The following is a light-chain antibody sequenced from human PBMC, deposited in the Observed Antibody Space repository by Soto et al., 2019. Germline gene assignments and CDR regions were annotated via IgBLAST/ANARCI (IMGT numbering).Light chain of an antibody. V-gene: IGLV1-40*01. CDR2: SNN. CDR1: RSNIGAGYD. J-gene: IGLJ1*01. Sequence: QSVLTQPPSVSGAPGQRITISCSGRRSNIGAGYDVHWYRQLPGAAPKLLIFSNNNRPSGVPDRLSASRSETSASLAISGLQADDEGDYYCQSFDYSVTDNFVFGPGTKLTVL. CDR3: QSFDYSVTDNFV.